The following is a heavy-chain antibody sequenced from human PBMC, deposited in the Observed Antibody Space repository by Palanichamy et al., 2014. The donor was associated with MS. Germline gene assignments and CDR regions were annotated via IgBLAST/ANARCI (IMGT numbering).Heavy chain of an antibody. CDR3: ARDQDDYGSGSYPNP. CDR1: GFTFSTYA. V-gene: IGHV3-30-3*01. CDR2: ISYDGSNK. Sequence: QVQLVESGGGVVQPGRSQRLSCAASGFTFSTYAMHWVRQAPGKGLEWVAVISYDGSNKYYGDSVKGRFTISRDNSKNTLYLQMTSLRAEDTALYFCARDQDDYGSGSYPNPWGQGTLVTVSS. D-gene: IGHD3-10*01. J-gene: IGHJ5*02.